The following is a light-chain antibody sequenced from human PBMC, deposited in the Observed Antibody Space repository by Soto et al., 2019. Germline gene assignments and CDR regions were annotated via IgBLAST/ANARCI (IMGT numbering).Light chain of an antibody. V-gene: IGLV2-14*01. Sequence: QSALTQAASVSESPGQSISLSCGGTSTDVGSHNYVSWYQQHPGKAPKLIIFEVNNRPSGVSHRFSGSKSGNTASLTISDLQGEDEADYYCSSYTTNNTVVFGGGTTLTVL. CDR3: SSYTTNNTVV. J-gene: IGLJ2*01. CDR2: EVN. CDR1: STDVGSHNY.